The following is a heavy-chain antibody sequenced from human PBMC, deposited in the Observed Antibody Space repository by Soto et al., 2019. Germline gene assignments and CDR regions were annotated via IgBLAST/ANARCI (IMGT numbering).Heavy chain of an antibody. CDR3: ARGDSNSWSDY. V-gene: IGHV3-30*01. CDR2: ISYDGTNK. J-gene: IGHJ4*02. D-gene: IGHD6-13*01. CDR1: GFTFRSYA. Sequence: QVQLVESGGGVVQPGRSLRLSCAASGFTFRSYAMDWVRQAPGKGLEWVAVISYDGTNKYYADSVKGRFTISRDNSKNTLSLQMNSLRAEDTDVYYCARGDSNSWSDYWGQGTLVNVSS.